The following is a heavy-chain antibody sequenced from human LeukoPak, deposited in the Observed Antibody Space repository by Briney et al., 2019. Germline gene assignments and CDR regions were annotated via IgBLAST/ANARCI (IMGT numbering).Heavy chain of an antibody. CDR1: GFTVSSNY. CDR2: IYSGGST. J-gene: IGHJ3*02. CDR3: ARVRWLVRAFDI. Sequence: GGSLRPSCAASGFTVSSNYMSWVRQAPGKGLEWVSVIYSGGSTYYADSVKGRFTISRDNSKNTLYLQMNSVRAEDTAVYYCARVRWLVRAFDIWGQGTMVTVSS. D-gene: IGHD6-19*01. V-gene: IGHV3-53*01.